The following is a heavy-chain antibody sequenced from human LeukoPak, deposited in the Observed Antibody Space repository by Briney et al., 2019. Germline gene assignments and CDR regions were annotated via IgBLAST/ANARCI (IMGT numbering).Heavy chain of an antibody. V-gene: IGHV4-59*01. J-gene: IGHJ3*02. CDR2: IYYNGIT. Sequence: SETLSLTCTVSGGAISTYYWNWIRQPPGKGLEWIGYIYYNGITNYNPSLKSRVTISLDTSKTQFSLKLSSVTAADTAVYYCARDRSSGWQGAFDMWGQGTKVTVSS. CDR3: ARDRSSGWQGAFDM. CDR1: GGAISTYY. D-gene: IGHD6-19*01.